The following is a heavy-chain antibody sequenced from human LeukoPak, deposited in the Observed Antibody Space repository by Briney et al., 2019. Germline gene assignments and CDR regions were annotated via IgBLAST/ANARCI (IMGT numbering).Heavy chain of an antibody. CDR1: GGTFSSYA. J-gene: IGHJ4*02. D-gene: IGHD4-23*01. Sequence: ASVKVSCKASGGTFSSYAISWVRQAPGQGLEWMGGIIPIFGTANYAQKFQGRVTITTDESTSTGYMELSSLRSEDTAVYYCARAGGLLDFEYFDYWGQGTLVTVSS. CDR2: IIPIFGTA. CDR3: ARAGGLLDFEYFDY. V-gene: IGHV1-69*05.